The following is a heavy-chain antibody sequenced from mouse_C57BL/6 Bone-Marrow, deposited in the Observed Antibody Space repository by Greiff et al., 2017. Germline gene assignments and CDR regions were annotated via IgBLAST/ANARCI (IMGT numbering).Heavy chain of an antibody. CDR3: ARHERRGQLRLRDWFAY. Sequence: VQLQQSGAELVKPGASVKLSCKASGYTFTEYTIHWVKQRSGQGLEWIGWFYPGSGSIKYNEKFKDKATLTADKSSSTVYMELSRLTSEDSAVYFCARHERRGQLRLRDWFAYWGQGTLVTVSA. J-gene: IGHJ3*01. D-gene: IGHD3-2*02. V-gene: IGHV1-62-2*01. CDR1: GYTFTEYT. CDR2: FYPGSGSI.